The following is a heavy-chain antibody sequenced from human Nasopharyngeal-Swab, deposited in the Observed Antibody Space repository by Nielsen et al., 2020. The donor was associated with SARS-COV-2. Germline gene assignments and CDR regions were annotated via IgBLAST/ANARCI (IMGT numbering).Heavy chain of an antibody. D-gene: IGHD2-21*02. CDR1: GFTFSDYA. Sequence: GGSLRLSCTPSGFTFSDYAMNWVRLAPGKGLEWVASITSRGDRTYYGDSVKGRFTIFRENYKNTLYLQLNSLRAEDTARYYCARFSRCDDDCPSDYWGQGTLVTVSS. J-gene: IGHJ4*02. V-gene: IGHV3-23*01. CDR3: ARFSRCDDDCPSDY. CDR2: ITSRGDRT.